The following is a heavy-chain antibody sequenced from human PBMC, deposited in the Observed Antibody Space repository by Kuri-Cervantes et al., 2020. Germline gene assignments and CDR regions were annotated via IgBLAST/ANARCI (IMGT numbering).Heavy chain of an antibody. Sequence: SCAVSGGSISSGGYSWSWIRQPPGKGLEWIGYIYHSGSTYYNPSLKSRVTISVDTSKNQLSLKLSSVTAADTAVYYCARVLYYDSSGYYVGAFDIWGQGTMVTVSS. V-gene: IGHV4-30-2*05. J-gene: IGHJ3*02. CDR1: GGSISSGGYS. CDR2: IYHSGST. CDR3: ARVLYYDSSGYYVGAFDI. D-gene: IGHD3-22*01.